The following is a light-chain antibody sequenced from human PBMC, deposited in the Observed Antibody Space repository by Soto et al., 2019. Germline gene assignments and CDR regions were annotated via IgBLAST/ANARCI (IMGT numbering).Light chain of an antibody. V-gene: IGKV1-5*03. Sequence: DIHMTQSPSTLSASVGDRVTITCRASQSISSWLAWYQHKPGKAPNLLIYKASSLESGVPSRFSGSGSGTEFTLTISSLQPDDSATYYCQQYNSYPWTFGQGTKVEIK. CDR2: KAS. J-gene: IGKJ1*01. CDR3: QQYNSYPWT. CDR1: QSISSW.